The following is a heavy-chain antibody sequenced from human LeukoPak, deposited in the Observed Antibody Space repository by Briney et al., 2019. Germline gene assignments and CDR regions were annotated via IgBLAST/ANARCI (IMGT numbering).Heavy chain of an antibody. D-gene: IGHD3-22*01. CDR3: ARSITMIVAHFDY. V-gene: IGHV4-30-4*08. Sequence: SETLSLTCTVSGGSISSGDYYWSWIRQPPGKGLEWIGYIYYRGSTYYNPSLKSRVTISVDTSKNQFSLKLSSVTAADTAVYYCARSITMIVAHFDYWGQGTLVTVSS. CDR1: GGSISSGDYY. CDR2: IYYRGST. J-gene: IGHJ4*02.